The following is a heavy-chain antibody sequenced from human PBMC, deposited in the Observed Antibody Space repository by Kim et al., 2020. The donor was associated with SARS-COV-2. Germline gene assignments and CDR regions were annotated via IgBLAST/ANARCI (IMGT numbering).Heavy chain of an antibody. V-gene: IGHV3-23*01. D-gene: IGHD6-13*01. CDR1: GFTFSSFA. CDR3: AKEGIPASGRWYFDL. J-gene: IGHJ2*01. Sequence: GGSLRLSCAASGFTFSSFALTWVRQAPGKGLEWVSILNDSGGDTFYADSVKGRFTISRDTSKNTLYLQMNSLRAEDTAVYYCAKEGIPASGRWYFDLWGRGTLVTVSS. CDR2: LNDSGGDT.